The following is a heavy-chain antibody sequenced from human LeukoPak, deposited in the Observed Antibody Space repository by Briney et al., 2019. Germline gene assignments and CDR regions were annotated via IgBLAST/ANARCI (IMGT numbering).Heavy chain of an antibody. CDR2: IYTSGTT. CDR1: GGSISSYY. J-gene: IGHJ4*02. Sequence: SETLSLTCTVSGGSISSYYWSWIRQPAGKGLEWIGRIYTSGTTKYNPSLKSRVTMSVDTSKNQFSLKLTSVTAADTAVYYCARDSSRSPYFDSWGQGTLVTVSS. D-gene: IGHD6-13*01. V-gene: IGHV4-4*07. CDR3: ARDSSRSPYFDS.